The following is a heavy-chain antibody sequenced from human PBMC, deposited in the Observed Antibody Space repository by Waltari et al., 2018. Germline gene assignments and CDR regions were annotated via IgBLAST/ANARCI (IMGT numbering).Heavy chain of an antibody. CDR3: ARASQYYDFWSGYYYFDY. CDR1: GGSFSGYY. D-gene: IGHD3-3*01. Sequence: QVQLQQWGAGLLKPSETLSLTCAVYGGSFSGYYWSWNRQPPGRGLEWMGEINHSGSTNYNPSLKSRVTISVDTSKNQFSLKLSSVTAADTAVYYCARASQYYDFWSGYYYFDYWGQGTLVTVSS. V-gene: IGHV4-34*01. J-gene: IGHJ4*02. CDR2: INHSGST.